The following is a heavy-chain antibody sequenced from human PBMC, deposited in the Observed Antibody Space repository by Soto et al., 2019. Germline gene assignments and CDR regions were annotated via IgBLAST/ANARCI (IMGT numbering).Heavy chain of an antibody. Sequence: QVQLVQSGAEVKKPGASVKVSCKVSGYTFTGNYMHWMRQAPGQGPEWMGWINPRNGDTDYAQKFQGRVNITRDTSISTAYMDLSRVTSDDTAIYFCVRGGGVDVVTPTRIVFDYWGQGTLLTVSS. J-gene: IGHJ4*02. D-gene: IGHD2-21*02. CDR2: INPRNGDT. CDR1: GYTFTGNY. V-gene: IGHV1-2*02. CDR3: VRGGGVDVVTPTRIVFDY.